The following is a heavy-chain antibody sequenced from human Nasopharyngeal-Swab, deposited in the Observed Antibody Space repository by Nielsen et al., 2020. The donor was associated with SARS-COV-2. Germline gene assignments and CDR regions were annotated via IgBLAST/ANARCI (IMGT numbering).Heavy chain of an antibody. J-gene: IGHJ4*02. D-gene: IGHD2-15*01. CDR1: GFTFSSYG. Sequence: GESLKISCAASGFTFSSYGMHWVRQAPGKGLEWVAVISYDGSNKYYADSVKGRFTISRDNSKNTLYLQMNSLRAEDTAVYYCAKNRGEYCSGGSCYSWYFDYWGQGTLVTVSS. CDR2: ISYDGSNK. CDR3: AKNRGEYCSGGSCYSWYFDY. V-gene: IGHV3-30*18.